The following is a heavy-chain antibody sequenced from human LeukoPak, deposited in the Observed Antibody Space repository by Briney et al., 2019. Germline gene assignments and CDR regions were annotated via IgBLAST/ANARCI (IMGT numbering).Heavy chain of an antibody. CDR2: ISSSGGNT. D-gene: IGHD6-6*01. CDR3: AESSSSSGD. CDR1: GSTFSSSA. J-gene: IGHJ4*02. V-gene: IGHV3-23*01. Sequence: GGSLRLSCAASGSTFSSSAMSWVRQAPGKGLEWISAISSSGGNTYYTDSVKGRFTISRDNSKNTLYLQMNSLRVEDTAVYYCAESSSSSGDWGQGTLVTVSS.